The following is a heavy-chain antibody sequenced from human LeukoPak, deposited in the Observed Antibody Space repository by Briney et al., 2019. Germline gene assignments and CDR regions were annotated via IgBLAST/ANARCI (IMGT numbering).Heavy chain of an antibody. D-gene: IGHD3/OR15-3a*01. Sequence: GGSLRLSCEASGFTFNNYWMHWVRQGPGKGLVWVARISGDGKSTTYADSVKGRLTISRDTSENTMYLQVNSLRAEDTALYFCARLPVPINDFGDYFDYWGQGILVTVSS. CDR1: GFTFNNYW. J-gene: IGHJ4*02. CDR2: ISGDGKST. V-gene: IGHV3-74*01. CDR3: ARLPVPINDFGDYFDY.